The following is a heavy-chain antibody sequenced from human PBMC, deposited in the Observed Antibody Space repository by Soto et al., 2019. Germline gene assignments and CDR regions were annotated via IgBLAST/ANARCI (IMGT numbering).Heavy chain of an antibody. CDR1: GGSFSGYY. D-gene: IGHD2-2*01. J-gene: IGHJ4*02. CDR2: INHSGST. V-gene: IGHV4-34*01. Sequence: LSLTCAVYGGSFSGYYWSWIRQPPGKGLEWIGEINHSGSTNYNPSLKSRVTISVDTSKNQFSLKLSSVTAADTAVYYCARRRYQLHPLDYWGQGTLVTVSS. CDR3: ARRRYQLHPLDY.